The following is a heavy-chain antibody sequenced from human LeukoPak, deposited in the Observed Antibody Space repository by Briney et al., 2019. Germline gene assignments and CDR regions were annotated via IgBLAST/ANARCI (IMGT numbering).Heavy chain of an antibody. J-gene: IGHJ6*02. CDR2: VNRDGSET. V-gene: IGHV3-7*03. CDR1: GFALSSHR. CDR3: ARNNGMDV. Sequence: GGSLRLSCAASGFALSSHRMTWVRQVPGRGPEWVANVNRDGSETYYLDSVKGRFTISKDNAKNSLYLQMNSLRAEDTALYHCARNNGMDVWGQGTTVIVSS.